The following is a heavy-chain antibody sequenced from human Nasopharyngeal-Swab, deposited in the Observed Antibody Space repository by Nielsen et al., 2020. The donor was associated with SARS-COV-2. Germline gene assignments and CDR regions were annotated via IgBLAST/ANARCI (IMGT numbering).Heavy chain of an antibody. CDR2: INHSGST. CDR1: GGSFSGYY. V-gene: IGHV4-34*01. CDR3: ARLGWELRLDY. J-gene: IGHJ4*02. Sequence: SETLSLTYAVYGGSFSGYYWSWIRQPPGKGLEWIGEINHSGSTNYNPSLKSRVTISVDTSKNQFSLKLSSVTAANTAVYYCARLGWELRLDYWGQGTLVTVSS. D-gene: IGHD1-26*01.